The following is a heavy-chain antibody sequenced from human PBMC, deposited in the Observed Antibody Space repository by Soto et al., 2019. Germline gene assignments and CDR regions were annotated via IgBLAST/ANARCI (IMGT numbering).Heavy chain of an antibody. Sequence: ASVKVSCKASGYTFTSYGISWVRQAPGQGLEWMGWISAYNGNTNYAQKLQGRVTMTTDTSTSTAYMELRSLRSDDTAVYYCARDGPPYYDFWSGYYRQQISNNMDVWGKGTTVTVSS. D-gene: IGHD3-3*01. CDR3: ARDGPPYYDFWSGYYRQQISNNMDV. CDR1: GYTFTSYG. J-gene: IGHJ6*03. CDR2: ISAYNGNT. V-gene: IGHV1-18*01.